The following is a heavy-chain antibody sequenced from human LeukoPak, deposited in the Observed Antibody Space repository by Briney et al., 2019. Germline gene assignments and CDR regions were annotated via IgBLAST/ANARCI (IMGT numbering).Heavy chain of an antibody. CDR3: AKPGKRRVVTITDFDY. V-gene: IGHV3-30*18. D-gene: IGHD3-22*01. CDR1: GFTFSYYG. J-gene: IGHJ4*02. Sequence: GGSLRLSCAASGFTFSYYGMHRVRQAPGRGLEWVAVISHDGSNKYYADSVKGRSTISRDNSKNTLYLQMNSLRPEDTSVYYCAKPGKRRVVTITDFDYWGQGTLVTVSS. CDR2: ISHDGSNK.